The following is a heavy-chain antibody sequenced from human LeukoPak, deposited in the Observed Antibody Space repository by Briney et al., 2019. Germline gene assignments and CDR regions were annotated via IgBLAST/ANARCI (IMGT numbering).Heavy chain of an antibody. CDR1: GYSISSGYY. V-gene: IGHV4-38-2*01. Sequence: SETLSLTCAVSGYSISSGYYWGWIRQPPGKGLEWIGSIYHSGSTYYNPSLKSRVTISVDTSKNQFSLKLGSVTAADTAVYYCARRQGYFDYWGQGTLVTVSS. J-gene: IGHJ4*02. CDR2: IYHSGST. CDR3: ARRQGYFDY.